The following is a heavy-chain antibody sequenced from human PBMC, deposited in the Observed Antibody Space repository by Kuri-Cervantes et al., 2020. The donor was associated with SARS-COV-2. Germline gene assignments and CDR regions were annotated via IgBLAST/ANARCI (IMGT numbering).Heavy chain of an antibody. D-gene: IGHD5-18*01. J-gene: IGHJ4*02. CDR3: AKDLKFWGTATVIGDY. CDR2: ISGSGGST. Sequence: GGSLRLSCAASGFTFSSYAMSWVRQAPGKGLEWVSAISGSGGSTYYADSVKGRFTISRDNSKNTLYLQMNSLRAEDTAVYYCAKDLKFWGTATVIGDYWGQGTLVTVSS. V-gene: IGHV3-23*01. CDR1: GFTFSSYA.